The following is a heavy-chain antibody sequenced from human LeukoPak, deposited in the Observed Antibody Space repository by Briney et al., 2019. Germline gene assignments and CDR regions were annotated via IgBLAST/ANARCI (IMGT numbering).Heavy chain of an antibody. Sequence: GGSLRLSCAASGFTFSSYSMNWVRQAPGKGLEWVSSISSSSSYIYYADSVKGRFTISRDNAKNSLCLQMNSLRAEDTAVYYCARDLRMATRSFDYCGQGTLVTVSS. D-gene: IGHD5-12*01. CDR3: ARDLRMATRSFDY. V-gene: IGHV3-21*01. CDR2: ISSSSSYI. CDR1: GFTFSSYS. J-gene: IGHJ4*02.